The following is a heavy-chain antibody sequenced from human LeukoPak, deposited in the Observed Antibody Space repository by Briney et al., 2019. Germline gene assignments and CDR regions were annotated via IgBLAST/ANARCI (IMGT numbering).Heavy chain of an antibody. V-gene: IGHV4-59*12. J-gene: IGHJ6*03. CDR2: IFYSVST. CDR3: ARGRGRAARPYYYMDV. CDR1: GGSISSDY. Sequence: SETLSLTCTVSGGSISSDYWSWIRQPPGKGLEWIGYIFYSVSTNYNPSLKSRVTISVDTSKNQFSLKLSSVTAADTAVYYCARGRGRAARPYYYMDVWGKGTTVTVSS. D-gene: IGHD6-6*01.